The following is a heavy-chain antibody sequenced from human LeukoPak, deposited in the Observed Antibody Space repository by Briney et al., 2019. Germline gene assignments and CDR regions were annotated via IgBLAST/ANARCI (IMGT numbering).Heavy chain of an antibody. CDR1: GYTFTGYY. CDR3: ARAAHLWFGESDFDY. J-gene: IGHJ4*02. D-gene: IGHD3-10*01. CDR2: INPNSGGT. Sequence: ASVKVSCKASGYTFTGYYMHWVRQAPGQGLEWMGRINPNSGGTNYAQKFQGRVTMTRDTSISTAYMELSRLRSDDTAVYYCARAAHLWFGESDFDYWGQGTLVTVSS. V-gene: IGHV1-2*06.